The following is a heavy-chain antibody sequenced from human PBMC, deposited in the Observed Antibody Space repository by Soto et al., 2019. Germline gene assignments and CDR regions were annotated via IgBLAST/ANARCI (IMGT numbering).Heavy chain of an antibody. CDR1: GFTFSSYG. D-gene: IGHD3-16*01. CDR2: ISYDGSNK. CDR3: AKGDYDYVWRHVHGI. J-gene: IGHJ3*02. Sequence: GGSLRLSCAASGFTFSSYGMHWVRQAPGKGLEWVAVISYDGSNKYYADSVKGRFTISRDNSKNTLYLQMNSLRAEDTAVYYCAKGDYDYVWRHVHGIWGQATMVTGSS. V-gene: IGHV3-30*18.